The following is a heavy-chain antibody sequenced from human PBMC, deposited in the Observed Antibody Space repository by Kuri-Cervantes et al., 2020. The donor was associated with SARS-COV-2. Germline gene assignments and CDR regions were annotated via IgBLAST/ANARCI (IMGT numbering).Heavy chain of an antibody. CDR3: ARELIAAAGLGEVDY. J-gene: IGHJ4*02. CDR1: VYTFTSYG. V-gene: IGHV1-18*01. Sequence: ASVKVSCKASVYTFTSYGISWVRQAPGQGLEWMGWISAYNGNTNHAQKLQGRVTMTTDTSTSTAYMELRSLRSDDTAVYYCARELIAAAGLGEVDYWGQGTLVTVSS. CDR2: ISAYNGNT. D-gene: IGHD6-13*01.